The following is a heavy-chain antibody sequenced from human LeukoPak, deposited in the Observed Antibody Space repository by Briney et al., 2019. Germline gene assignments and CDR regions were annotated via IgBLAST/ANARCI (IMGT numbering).Heavy chain of an antibody. J-gene: IGHJ6*03. V-gene: IGHV1-69*13. Sequence: GASVKVSCKASGGTFSSYAISWVRQAPGQGLEWMGVIIPIFGTANYAQKFQGRVTITADESTSTAYMELSSLRSEDTAVYYCARGSRSSTSSHGVLGGYYYMDVWRKGTTVTVSS. CDR2: IIPIFGTA. D-gene: IGHD2-2*01. CDR3: ARGSRSSTSSHGVLGGYYYMDV. CDR1: GGTFSSYA.